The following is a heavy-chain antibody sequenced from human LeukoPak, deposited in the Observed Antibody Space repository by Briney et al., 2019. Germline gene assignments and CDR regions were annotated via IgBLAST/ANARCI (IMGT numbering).Heavy chain of an antibody. Sequence: GGSLRLSCAASGFTVSSSFMSWVRQAPGKGLEWVSVIYNDGTTTKYADSVKGRFTISRDISKNTLYLQMNGLRAEDTAVYYCARELQYHYYESWGQGTLVTVSS. V-gene: IGHV3-53*01. CDR3: ARELQYHYYES. CDR2: IYNDGTTT. CDR1: GFTVSSSF. J-gene: IGHJ4*02. D-gene: IGHD2-2*02.